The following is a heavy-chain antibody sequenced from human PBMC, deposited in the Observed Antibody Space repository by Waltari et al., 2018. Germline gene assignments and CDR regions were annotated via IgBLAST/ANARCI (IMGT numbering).Heavy chain of an antibody. J-gene: IGHJ6*02. D-gene: IGHD6-13*01. CDR1: GLTISRNY. V-gene: IGHV3-66*01. Sequence: EEQLVESGGGSVQPGGSLRLACAASGLTISRNYMNWVRQAPGKGLEWVRCMYVGGATQYADSVKDRFIISRDNSKNTLYLQRHSLRVDDTAVYYCVRDIPRDDSSCDVWGQGTTVIVSS. CDR3: VRDIPRDDSSCDV. CDR2: MYVGGAT.